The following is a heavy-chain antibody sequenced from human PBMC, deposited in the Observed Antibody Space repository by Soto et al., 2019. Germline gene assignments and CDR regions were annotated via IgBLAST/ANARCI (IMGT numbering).Heavy chain of an antibody. CDR3: ARGTNYYDSSVYYGY. V-gene: IGHV3-21*01. J-gene: IGHJ4*02. CDR2: ISSSSTYI. Sequence: EVQLVESGGGLVKPGGSLRLSCAASGFTFSSYSMNWVRQAPGKGLQWVSSISSSSTYIYYADSVKGRFTISRDNAKNSLYLQMNSLIAEDTAVYYCARGTNYYDSSVYYGYWGQGTLVTVSS. CDR1: GFTFSSYS. D-gene: IGHD3-22*01.